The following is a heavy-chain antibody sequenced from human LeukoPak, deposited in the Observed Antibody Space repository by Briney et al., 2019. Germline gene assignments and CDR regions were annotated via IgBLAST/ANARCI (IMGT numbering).Heavy chain of an antibody. V-gene: IGHV3-11*01. CDR1: GFTFTDYY. D-gene: IGHD4-17*01. Sequence: GVSLRLSCVTSGFTFTDYYMSWIRQAPGKGLEWVSYVSVSGTTMYYADSVKGRFTLSRDNAKNSLYLQMNSLRAEDTAVYYCARVGRLQYGDYVAFDYWGQGTLVTVSS. CDR3: ARVGRLQYGDYVAFDY. CDR2: VSVSGTTM. J-gene: IGHJ4*02.